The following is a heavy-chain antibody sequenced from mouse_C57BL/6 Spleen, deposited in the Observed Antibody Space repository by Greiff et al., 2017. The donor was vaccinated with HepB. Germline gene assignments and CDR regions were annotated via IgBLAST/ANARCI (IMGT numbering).Heavy chain of an antibody. Sequence: QVQLQQSGPELVKPGASVKISCKASGYAFSSSWMNWVKQRPGKGLEWIGRIYPGDGDTNYNGKFKGKATLTADKSSSTAYMQLSSLTSEDSAVYFCASNSQAWFAYWGQGTLVTVSA. V-gene: IGHV1-82*01. CDR1: GYAFSSSW. CDR2: IYPGDGDT. CDR3: ASNSQAWFAY. D-gene: IGHD3-2*02. J-gene: IGHJ3*01.